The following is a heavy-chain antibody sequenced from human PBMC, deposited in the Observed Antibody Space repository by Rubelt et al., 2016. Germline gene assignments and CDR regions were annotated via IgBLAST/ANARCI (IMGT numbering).Heavy chain of an antibody. Sequence: QVQLQESGPRLVKPSETLSLTCTVSGGSISAYYWGWVRQPPGKGLEWLGYIYYSGSTNYNPSLKSRVTISVDTSKNQFSLKLTSVTAADTAMYYCARDRLVGASDAFDFWGQGTMVTVSS. CDR3: ARDRLVGASDAFDF. CDR1: GGSISAYY. V-gene: IGHV4-59*12. D-gene: IGHD1-26*01. J-gene: IGHJ3*01. CDR2: IYYSGST.